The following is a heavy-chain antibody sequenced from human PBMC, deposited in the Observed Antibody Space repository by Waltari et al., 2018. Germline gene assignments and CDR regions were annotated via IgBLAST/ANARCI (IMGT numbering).Heavy chain of an antibody. CDR2: IYYSGST. J-gene: IGHJ5*02. CDR3: ATLQYYYDSSGYLIQGWFDP. D-gene: IGHD3-22*01. CDR1: GGSISSSSYY. Sequence: QLQLQESGPGLVKPSETLSLTCTVSGGSISSSSYYWGWIRQPPGKGLEWIGSIYYSGSTYYNPSLNSRVTISVDTSKNQFSLKLSSVTAADTAVYYCATLQYYYDSSGYLIQGWFDPWGQGTLVTVSS. V-gene: IGHV4-39*01.